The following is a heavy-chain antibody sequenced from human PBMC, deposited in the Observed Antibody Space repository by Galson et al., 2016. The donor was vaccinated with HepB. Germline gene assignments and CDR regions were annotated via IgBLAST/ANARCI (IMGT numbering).Heavy chain of an antibody. V-gene: IGHV3-7*01. Sequence: SLRLSCAASGFRFSNYWMNWVRLAPGRGLEWVANINQDGSKRFYVDSVKGRFTVSGDNFRNSLFLYMNSLRADDTAVYYCTRDEDCRGYKGNSEHFDSWGQGTLDTVSS. CDR1: GFRFSNYW. J-gene: IGHJ4*02. D-gene: IGHD3-22*01. CDR2: INQDGSKR. CDR3: TRDEDCRGYKGNSEHFDS.